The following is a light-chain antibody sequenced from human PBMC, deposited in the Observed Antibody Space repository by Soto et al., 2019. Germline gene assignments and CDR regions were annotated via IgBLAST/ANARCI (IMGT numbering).Light chain of an antibody. CDR3: LQKNSHPLT. CDR2: AAS. Sequence: DIQMTQSPSSLSATVGDRVTITCRASQGIRNALGWYQQKPGKAAKRLINAASTLQSGVPSRFSVSGSGTEFTVTISSLQPEDFATYYCLQKNSHPLTFGGGTTVEIQ. CDR1: QGIRNA. J-gene: IGKJ4*01. V-gene: IGKV1-17*01.